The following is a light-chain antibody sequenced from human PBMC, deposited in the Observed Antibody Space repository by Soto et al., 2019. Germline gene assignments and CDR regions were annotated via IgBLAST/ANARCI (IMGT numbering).Light chain of an antibody. Sequence: QSALTQPPSASGSPGQSVTISCTGTSSDVGGYNYVSWYQQHPGKAPKLMIYEVSKRPSGVPDRFSGSKSGNTASLTVSGLQAEDEAHYYCNSYAGSNNLVFGTGTKVTVL. CDR3: NSYAGSNNLV. CDR1: SSDVGGYNY. CDR2: EVS. J-gene: IGLJ1*01. V-gene: IGLV2-8*01.